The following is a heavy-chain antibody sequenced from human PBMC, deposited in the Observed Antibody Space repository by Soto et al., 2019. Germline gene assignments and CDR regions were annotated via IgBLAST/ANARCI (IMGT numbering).Heavy chain of an antibody. D-gene: IGHD5-12*01. CDR1: GGTFSSYA. V-gene: IGHV1-69*13. CDR3: ARDRTLGYSGSEPPYYFDY. Sequence: ASVKVSCKASGGTFSSYAISWVRQAPGQGLEWMGGIIPIFGTANYAQKFQGRVTITADESTSTAYMELSSLRSEDTAVYYCARDRTLGYSGSEPPYYFDYWGQGTLVTVSS. J-gene: IGHJ4*02. CDR2: IIPIFGTA.